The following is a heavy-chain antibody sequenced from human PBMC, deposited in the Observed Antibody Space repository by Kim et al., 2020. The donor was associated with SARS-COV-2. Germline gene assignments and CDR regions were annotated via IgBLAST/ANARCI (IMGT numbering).Heavy chain of an antibody. CDR1: GGSISSSSYY. J-gene: IGHJ5*02. D-gene: IGHD3-10*01. Sequence: SETLSLTCTVSGGSISSSSYYWGWIRQPPGKGLEWIGSIYYSGSTYYNPSLKSRVTISVDTSKNQFSLKLSSVTAADTAVYYCARHVRMLDGPPDAPRWFGELSPNWFDPWGQGTLVTVSS. V-gene: IGHV4-39*01. CDR3: ARHVRMLDGPPDAPRWFGELSPNWFDP. CDR2: IYYSGST.